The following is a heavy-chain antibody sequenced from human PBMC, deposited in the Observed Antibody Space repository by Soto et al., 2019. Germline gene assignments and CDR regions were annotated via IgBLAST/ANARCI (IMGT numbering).Heavy chain of an antibody. D-gene: IGHD3-3*01. Sequence: SQTLSLTCAISGDSVSSNSAAWNWIRQSPSRGLEWLGRTYYRSKWYNDYAVSVKSRITINPDTSKNQFSLQLNSVTPEDTAVYYCARDXDHAVLRFLEWRGWFDPWGQGTLVTVSS. CDR2: TYYRSKWYN. V-gene: IGHV6-1*01. CDR1: GDSVSSNSAA. J-gene: IGHJ5*02. CDR3: ARDXDHAVLRFLEWRGWFDP.